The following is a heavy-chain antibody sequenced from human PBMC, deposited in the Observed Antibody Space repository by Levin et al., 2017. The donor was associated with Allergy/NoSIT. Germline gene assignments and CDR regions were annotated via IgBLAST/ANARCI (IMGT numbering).Heavy chain of an antibody. D-gene: IGHD3-3*01. CDR3: ARVPNYDIYLFDY. CDR1: GFTFSTYW. J-gene: IGHJ4*02. CDR2: INSDGSST. Sequence: GESLKISCAASGFTFSTYWMHWVRQAPGKGLLWVSRINSDGSSTSYADSVKGRFTISRDNAKNTLYLQMNSLRAEDTAVYYCARVPNYDIYLFDYWGQGTLVTVSS. V-gene: IGHV3-74*01.